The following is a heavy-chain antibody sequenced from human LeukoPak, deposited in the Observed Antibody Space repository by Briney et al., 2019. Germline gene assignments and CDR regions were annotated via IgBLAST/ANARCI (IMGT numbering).Heavy chain of an antibody. CDR3: AGSLLTGAKTRYYGMDV. J-gene: IGHJ6*02. CDR2: IYYSGST. D-gene: IGHD3-9*01. V-gene: IGHV4-59*08. Sequence: PSETLSLTCTVSGGSISSYYWSWIRQPPGKGLEWIGYIYYSGSTNYNPSLKSRATISVDTSKNQFSLKLSSVTAADTAVYYCAGSLLTGAKTRYYGMDVWGQGTTVTVSS. CDR1: GGSISSYY.